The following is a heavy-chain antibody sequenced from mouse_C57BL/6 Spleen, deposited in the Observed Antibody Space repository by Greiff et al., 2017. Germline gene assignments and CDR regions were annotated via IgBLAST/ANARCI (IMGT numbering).Heavy chain of an antibody. D-gene: IGHD2-1*01. Sequence: VQLQQSGPELVTPGASVKISCKASGYSFTGYYMNWVKQSPEKSLEWIGEINPSTGGTTYNQKFKAKATLTVDKSSSTAYMQLKSLTSEDSAVYYCARGGGNYHEDYWGQGTTLTVSS. CDR1: GYSFTGYY. V-gene: IGHV1-42*01. CDR2: INPSTGGT. CDR3: ARGGGNYHEDY. J-gene: IGHJ2*01.